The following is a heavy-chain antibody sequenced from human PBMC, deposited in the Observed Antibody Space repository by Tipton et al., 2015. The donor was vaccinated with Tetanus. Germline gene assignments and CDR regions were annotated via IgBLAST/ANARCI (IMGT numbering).Heavy chain of an antibody. CDR2: VSSSGTYI. V-gene: IGHV3-21*01. CDR1: GFTFSAFA. CDR3: TRDKPLVSFMPTADF. D-gene: IGHD2-2*01. J-gene: IGHJ4*02. Sequence: GQSGGGLVKPGGSLRLSCAASGFTFSAFAMNWVRQAPGKGLEWVSYVSSSGTYIYYAVSVKGRFTITRDNCQNSLSLQLDRLRAEDPAIYYCTRDKPLVSFMPTADFWGQGTPVAVTS.